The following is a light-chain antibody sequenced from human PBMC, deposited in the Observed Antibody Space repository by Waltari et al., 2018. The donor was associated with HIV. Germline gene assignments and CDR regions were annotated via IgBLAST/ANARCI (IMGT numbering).Light chain of an antibody. Sequence: QSALTQPPSASGSHGQSVTISCPGTSSDVGGSKHVSWYQQHPGKAPKLMIYEVNKRPSGVPDRFSGSKSANTASLTVSGLQADDEADYYCNSYAGSNNWVFGGGTKLTVL. J-gene: IGLJ3*02. V-gene: IGLV2-8*01. CDR1: SSDVGGSKH. CDR2: EVN. CDR3: NSYAGSNNWV.